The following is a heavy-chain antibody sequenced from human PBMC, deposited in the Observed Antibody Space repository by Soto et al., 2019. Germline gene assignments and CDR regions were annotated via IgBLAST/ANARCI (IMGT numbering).Heavy chain of an antibody. J-gene: IGHJ4*02. CDR3: ASPLKWSGYYIAFDY. Sequence: QVQLLQSGAEVKKPGSSVKVSCKASGATFSSFAFSWVRQAPGQGLEWMGVITPIFDTINYAQKFQGRVTITADESTRTAYMELSSLTSEDTAVYYCASPLKWSGYYIAFDYWGQGTLVIVSS. D-gene: IGHD3-3*01. CDR1: GATFSSFA. V-gene: IGHV1-69*01. CDR2: ITPIFDTI.